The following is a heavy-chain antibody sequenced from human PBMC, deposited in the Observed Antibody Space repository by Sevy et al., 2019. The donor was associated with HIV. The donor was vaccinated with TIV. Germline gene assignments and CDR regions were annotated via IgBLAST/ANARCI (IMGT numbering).Heavy chain of an antibody. D-gene: IGHD3-10*01. CDR1: GFSFSDYW. V-gene: IGHV3-7*03. CDR3: ARGIFGSGSRLGLGY. Sequence: GGSLRLSCEASGFSFSDYWMTWVRQAPGKGLEWVANMRQDGRETYYVDSVKGRFTVSKDNAKNSLWLQMNSLGAEDTAVYYCARGIFGSGSRLGLGYWGQGTLVTVSS. J-gene: IGHJ4*02. CDR2: MRQDGRET.